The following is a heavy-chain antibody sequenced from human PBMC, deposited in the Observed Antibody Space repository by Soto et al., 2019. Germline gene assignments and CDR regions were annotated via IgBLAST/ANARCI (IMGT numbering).Heavy chain of an antibody. CDR2: INTNTGNP. Sequence: ASVKVSCKASGYTFTSYVMNWVRQAPGQGLEWMGWINTNTGNPTYAQGFTGRFVFSLDTSVSTAYLQICSLKAEDTAVYYCARDKGSLLWFGELLKAHHYYMDVWGKGTTVTVSS. CDR1: GYTFTSYV. V-gene: IGHV7-4-1*01. J-gene: IGHJ6*03. D-gene: IGHD3-10*01. CDR3: ARDKGSLLWFGELLKAHHYYMDV.